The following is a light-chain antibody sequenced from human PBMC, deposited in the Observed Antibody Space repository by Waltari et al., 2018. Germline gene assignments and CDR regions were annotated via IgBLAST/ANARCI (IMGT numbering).Light chain of an antibody. V-gene: IGLV3-1*01. CDR3: QAWDSSTASVL. CDR1: TFGDKY. J-gene: IGLJ2*01. CDR2: QDS. Sequence: SYELTQPLSVSVSPGQTATIPCSGATFGDKYPCWYQQKPGQSPLLVIYQDSKRPSGIPERFSGSNSGNTATLTISGTQAMDEAVYYCQAWDSSTASVLFGGGTKLTVL.